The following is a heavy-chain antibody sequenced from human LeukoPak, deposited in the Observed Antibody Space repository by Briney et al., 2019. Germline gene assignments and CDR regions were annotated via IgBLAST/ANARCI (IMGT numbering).Heavy chain of an antibody. CDR2: ISSGGSTI. Sequence: GGSLRLSCAASGFTFSSYSMNWVRQAPGKGLEWVSYISSGGSTIYYADSVKGRFTISRDNAKNSLYLQMNSLRAEDTAVHYCAELGITMIGGVWGKGTTVTISS. CDR1: GFTFSSYS. J-gene: IGHJ6*04. CDR3: AELGITMIGGV. D-gene: IGHD3-10*02. V-gene: IGHV3-48*04.